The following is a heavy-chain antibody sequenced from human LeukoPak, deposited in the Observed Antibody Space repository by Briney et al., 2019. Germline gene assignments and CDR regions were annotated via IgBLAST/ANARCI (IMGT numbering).Heavy chain of an antibody. CDR3: ARAATVVNLYGNYYYYYMDV. CDR1: GGSISSSSYY. D-gene: IGHD4-23*01. J-gene: IGHJ6*03. V-gene: IGHV4-39*07. CDR2: IYYSGST. Sequence: SETLSLTCTVSGGSISSSSYYWGWIRQPPGKGLEWVGSIYYSGSTYYNPSLKSRVTISVDKFKNQFSLKLRSVTAADPAVYYRARAATVVNLYGNYYYYYMDVWGKGTTVTVSS.